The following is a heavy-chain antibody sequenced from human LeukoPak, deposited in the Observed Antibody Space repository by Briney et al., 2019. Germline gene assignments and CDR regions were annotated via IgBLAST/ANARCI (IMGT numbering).Heavy chain of an antibody. CDR2: INGGGYGT. CDR1: GFTFHIYA. J-gene: IGHJ4*02. CDR3: AKRKVATEYYFDY. V-gene: IGHV3-23*01. D-gene: IGHD1-26*01. Sequence: PGGSLRLSCAASGFTFHIYAMNWVRQAPGKGLEWVSAINGGGYGTYYADPVRGRFTIYRDNSKNTLYLQMNSLRAEDTAVYYCAKRKVATEYYFDYWGQGTLVTVSS.